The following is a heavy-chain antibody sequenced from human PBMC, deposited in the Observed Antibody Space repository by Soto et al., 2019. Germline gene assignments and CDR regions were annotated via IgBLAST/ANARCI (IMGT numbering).Heavy chain of an antibody. CDR2: IYPGASDT. D-gene: IGHD2-21*02. Sequence: GESLKISCKGSGYSFTSYWIGWVRQMPGKGLEWMGIIYPGASDTRYSPSFQGQVTISADKSISPAYLQWSSLKASDTAMYYCARHGGEGGDSAPPSIDYWGQGTLVTVSS. J-gene: IGHJ4*02. CDR3: ARHGGEGGDSAPPSIDY. V-gene: IGHV5-51*01. CDR1: GYSFTSYW.